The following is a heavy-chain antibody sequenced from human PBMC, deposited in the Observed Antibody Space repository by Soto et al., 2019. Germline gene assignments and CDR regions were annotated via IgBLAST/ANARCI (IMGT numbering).Heavy chain of an antibody. J-gene: IGHJ4*02. CDR2: IVVGSGNT. CDR1: GFTFTSSA. CDR3: AAVAPYSGSYRDYYFDY. Sequence: SVKVSCKASGFTFTSSAVQWVRQARGQRLEWIGWIVVGSGNTNYAQKFQERVTITRDMSTSTAYMELSSLRSEDTAVYYCAAVAPYSGSYRDYYFDYWGQGTLVTVSS. D-gene: IGHD1-26*01. V-gene: IGHV1-58*01.